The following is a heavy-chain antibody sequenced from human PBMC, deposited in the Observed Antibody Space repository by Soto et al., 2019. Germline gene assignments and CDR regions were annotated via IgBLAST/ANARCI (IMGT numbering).Heavy chain of an antibody. D-gene: IGHD6-6*01. V-gene: IGHV4-34*01. J-gene: IGHJ4*02. Sequence: SETLSLTCAVYGGSFSGYYWSWIRQPPGKGLEWIGEINHSGSTNYNPSLKSRVTISVDTSKNQFSLKLSSVTAADTAVYYCARGLQLASFDYWGQGTLVTVSS. CDR2: INHSGST. CDR1: GGSFSGYY. CDR3: ARGLQLASFDY.